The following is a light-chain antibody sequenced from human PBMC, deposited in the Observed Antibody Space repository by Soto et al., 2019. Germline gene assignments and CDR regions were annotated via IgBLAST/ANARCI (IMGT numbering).Light chain of an antibody. V-gene: IGKV1-5*03. Sequence: IRMNQSPSTVSGSVGDRVTITCRASQTISSWLAWYQQKPGKAPKLLIYKASTLKSGVPSRFSGSGSGTEFTLTISSLQPDDFATYYCQHYNSYSEAFGQGTKVDIK. CDR1: QTISSW. CDR3: QHYNSYSEA. J-gene: IGKJ1*01. CDR2: KAS.